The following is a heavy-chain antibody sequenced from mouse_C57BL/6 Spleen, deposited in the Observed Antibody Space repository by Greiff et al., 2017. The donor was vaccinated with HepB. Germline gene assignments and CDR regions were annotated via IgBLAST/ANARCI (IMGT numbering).Heavy chain of an antibody. CDR3: ASPSYYSNYDYFDY. Sequence: SGPELVKPGASVKISCKASGYSFTDYNMNWVKQSNGKSLEWIGVINPNYGTTSYNQKFKGKATLTVDQSSSTAYMQLNSLTSEDSAVYYCASPSYYSNYDYFDYWGQGTTLTVSS. V-gene: IGHV1-39*01. D-gene: IGHD2-5*01. J-gene: IGHJ2*01. CDR1: GYSFTDYN. CDR2: INPNYGTT.